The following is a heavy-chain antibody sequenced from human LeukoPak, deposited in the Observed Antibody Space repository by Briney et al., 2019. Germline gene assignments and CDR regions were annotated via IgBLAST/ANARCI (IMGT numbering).Heavy chain of an antibody. Sequence: SETLSLTCSVSGGSISNYYWSWIRQPAEKGLEWIGRIYASGSTNHNPSLKSRVTMSVDTSKNQFSLKLSSVTAAGTAMYYCARGRPYSASYYDSDYWGQGTLVTVSS. D-gene: IGHD1-26*01. CDR1: GGSISNYY. CDR3: ARGRPYSASYYDSDY. V-gene: IGHV4-4*07. J-gene: IGHJ4*02. CDR2: IYASGST.